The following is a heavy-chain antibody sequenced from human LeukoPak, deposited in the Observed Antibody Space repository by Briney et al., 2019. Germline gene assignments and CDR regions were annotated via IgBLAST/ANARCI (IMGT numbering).Heavy chain of an antibody. CDR1: GFTFSTYA. CDR2: ISASGGAT. V-gene: IGHV3-23*01. D-gene: IGHD1-26*01. Sequence: PGGCLRLSCAASGFTFSTYAMSWVRQAPGKGLERVSGISASGGATYHADSVKGRFTIARDNSKNTLYLQMNSLRADDTAVYYCAIVGPSGNYFFDCWGQGTLVTVSS. J-gene: IGHJ4*02. CDR3: AIVGPSGNYFFDC.